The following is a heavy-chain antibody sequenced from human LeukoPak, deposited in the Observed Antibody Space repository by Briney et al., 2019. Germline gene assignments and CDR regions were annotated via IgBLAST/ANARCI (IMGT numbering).Heavy chain of an antibody. D-gene: IGHD3-22*01. Sequence: GGSLRLSCAASGLTFSSFWMSWVRQAPGKGLEWVANIKQDGSEKHYVDSVKGRFTISRDNSKNTLYLQMNSLRAEDTAVYYCARLDTSTYDSSGYSDYWGQGTLVTVSS. V-gene: IGHV3-7*03. CDR3: ARLDTSTYDSSGYSDY. CDR1: GLTFSSFW. J-gene: IGHJ4*02. CDR2: IKQDGSEK.